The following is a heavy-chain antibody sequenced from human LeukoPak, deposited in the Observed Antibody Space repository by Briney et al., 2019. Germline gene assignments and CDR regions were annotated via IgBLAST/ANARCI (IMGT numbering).Heavy chain of an antibody. CDR1: GFTFRSYA. V-gene: IGHV3-23*01. J-gene: IGHJ4*02. Sequence: PGGSLRLSCAPSGFTFRSYAMSWVRQAPGRGVGWVSGISGSGDSTYYADSVKGRFSISRDNSKNTLWLQMNSLKDEDTAVYYCAKDPRAGSGWGSFDYWGQGTLVTVSS. CDR2: ISGSGDST. CDR3: AKDPRAGSGWGSFDY. D-gene: IGHD6-19*01.